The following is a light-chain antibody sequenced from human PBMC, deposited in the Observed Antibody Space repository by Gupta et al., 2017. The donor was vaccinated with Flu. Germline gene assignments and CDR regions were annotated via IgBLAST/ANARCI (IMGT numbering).Light chain of an antibody. V-gene: IGKV3-11*01. CDR1: QSVNSY. CDR2: DAS. J-gene: IGKJ3*01. Sequence: DIVLLQSPATLSLSPGERATLSCRASQSVNSYLAWYQQRPGQAPRLLIYDASNRATGVPARFSGSGSGTDFTLTISSLEPEDFAIYYCQQYSNWPPATFGPGTKVDIK. CDR3: QQYSNWPPAT.